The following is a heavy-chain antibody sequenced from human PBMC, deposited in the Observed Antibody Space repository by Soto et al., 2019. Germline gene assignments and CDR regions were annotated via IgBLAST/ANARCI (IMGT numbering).Heavy chain of an antibody. Sequence: QVQLQQWGAGLLKPSETRSLTCAVYGGSFSGYYWSWIRQPPGKGLEWIGEINHSGSTNYNPSLKSRVTISVDTSKNQFSLKLSSVTAADTAVYYCARDAYSSGWYRKAFDIWGQGTMVTVSS. CDR3: ARDAYSSGWYRKAFDI. V-gene: IGHV4-34*01. J-gene: IGHJ3*02. CDR2: INHSGST. D-gene: IGHD6-19*01. CDR1: GGSFSGYY.